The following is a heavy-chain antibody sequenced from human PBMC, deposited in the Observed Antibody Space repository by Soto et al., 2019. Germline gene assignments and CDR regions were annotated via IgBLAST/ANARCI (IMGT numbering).Heavy chain of an antibody. CDR1: GVSISNSSYY. CDR2: IYYSGIT. Sequence: SETLSLTCTVSGVSISNSSYYWGWIRRPPGKGLEWIGTIYYSGITYYNPSLKSRVTISVDTAKNQFSLKLTSVTAADTAVYYCARHGSNWGQGTLVTVSS. J-gene: IGHJ4*02. CDR3: ARHGSN. V-gene: IGHV4-39*01.